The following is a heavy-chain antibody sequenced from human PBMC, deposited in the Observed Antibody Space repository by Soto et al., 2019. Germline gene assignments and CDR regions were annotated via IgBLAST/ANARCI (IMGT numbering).Heavy chain of an antibody. V-gene: IGHV4-39*01. CDR1: GGSISSSSYY. Sequence: SETLSLTCTVSGGSISSSSYYWGWIRQPPGKGLEWIGSIYYSGSTYYNPSLKSRVTISVDTSKNQFSLKLSSVTAADTAVYYCASSRGFGELPWWFDPWGQGTLVTVSS. CDR3: ASSRGFGELPWWFDP. CDR2: IYYSGST. J-gene: IGHJ5*02. D-gene: IGHD3-10*01.